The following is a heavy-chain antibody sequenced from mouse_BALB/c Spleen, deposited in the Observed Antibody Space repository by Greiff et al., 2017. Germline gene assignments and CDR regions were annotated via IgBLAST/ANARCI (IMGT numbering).Heavy chain of an antibody. J-gene: IGHJ3*01. CDR1: GYTFSSYW. Sequence: VQLQQSGAELMKPGASVKISCKATGYTFSSYWLEWVKQRPGHGLEWIGEILPGSGSTNYNEKFKGKATFTADTSSNTAYMQLSSLTSEVSAVYYCASDYGSRRFAYWGQGTLVTVSA. CDR2: ILPGSGST. CDR3: ASDYGSRRFAY. V-gene: IGHV1-9*01. D-gene: IGHD1-1*01.